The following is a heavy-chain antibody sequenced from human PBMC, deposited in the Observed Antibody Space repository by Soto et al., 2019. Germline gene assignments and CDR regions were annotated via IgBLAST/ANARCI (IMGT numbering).Heavy chain of an antibody. D-gene: IGHD6-13*01. V-gene: IGHV6-1*01. Sequence: PSQTLSLTCAIPGDSVSSNSAAWNWIRQSPSRGLEWLGRTYYGSKWYNDYAVSVKGRITINPDTSKNQFSLHLHSVTPEDTAVYYCARDRSPGSSSWYDYWGQGALVTVSS. J-gene: IGHJ4*02. CDR1: GDSVSSNSAA. CDR3: ARDRSPGSSSWYDY. CDR2: TYYGSKWYN.